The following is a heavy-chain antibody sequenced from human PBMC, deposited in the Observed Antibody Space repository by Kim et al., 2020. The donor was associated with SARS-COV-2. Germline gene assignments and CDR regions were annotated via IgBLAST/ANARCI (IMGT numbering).Heavy chain of an antibody. D-gene: IGHD3-10*01. J-gene: IGHJ4*02. Sequence: SETLSLTCTVSGGSISSGGYYWSWIRQHPGKGLEWIGYIYYSGSTYYNPSLKSRVTISVDTSKNQFSLKLSSVTAADAAVYYCARDRGGDYPDYWGQGTLVTVSS. CDR3: ARDRGGDYPDY. CDR1: GGSISSGGYY. CDR2: IYYSGST. V-gene: IGHV4-31*03.